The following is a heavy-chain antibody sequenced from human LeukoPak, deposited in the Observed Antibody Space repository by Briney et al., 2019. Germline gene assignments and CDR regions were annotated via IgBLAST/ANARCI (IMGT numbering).Heavy chain of an antibody. J-gene: IGHJ4*02. D-gene: IGHD2-2*01. CDR3: AKSRYYAQEEYYFDY. Sequence: GGSLRLSCAASGFTFSSYAMSWVRQAPGKGLEWVSAISGSDGSTYYADSVKGRFTISRDNSKNTLYLQMNSLRAEDTAVYYCAKSRYYAQEEYYFDYWGQGTLVTVSA. V-gene: IGHV3-23*01. CDR2: ISGSDGST. CDR1: GFTFSSYA.